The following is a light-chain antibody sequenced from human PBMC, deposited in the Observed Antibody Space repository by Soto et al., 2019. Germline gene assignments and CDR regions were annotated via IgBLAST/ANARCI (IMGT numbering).Light chain of an antibody. CDR2: SAS. Sequence: DIQMTQSPSSLSASVGDRVTITCRASQGIRIDLGWYQQKPGKAPKRLIYSASSLQSGVPSRFTGSGSGTEFSLTISSLQPEDFATYYCLQHNTYRWTFGQGTKVDIK. CDR3: LQHNTYRWT. V-gene: IGKV1-17*01. J-gene: IGKJ1*01. CDR1: QGIRID.